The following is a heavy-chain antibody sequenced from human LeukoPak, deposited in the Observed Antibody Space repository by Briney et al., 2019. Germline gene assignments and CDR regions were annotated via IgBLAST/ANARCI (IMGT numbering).Heavy chain of an antibody. V-gene: IGHV3-21*01. D-gene: IGHD3-16*01. CDR1: GFTFDDYA. J-gene: IGHJ5*02. CDR2: ISSSSSYI. CDR3: ARGFEYYGSSPGPNRFDP. Sequence: GGSLRLSCAASGFTFDDYAMHWVRQAPGKGLEWVSSISSSSSYIYYADSVKSRFTISRDNAKNSLYLQMNSLRAEDTAVYYCARGFEYYGSSPGPNRFDPWGQGTLVTVSS.